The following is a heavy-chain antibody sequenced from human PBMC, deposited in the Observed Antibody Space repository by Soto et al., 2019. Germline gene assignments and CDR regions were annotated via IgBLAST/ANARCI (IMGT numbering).Heavy chain of an antibody. J-gene: IGHJ4*02. V-gene: IGHV4-39*01. Sequence: QLQLQESGPGLVKPSETLSLTCTVSGGSISSSSYYWGWIRQPPGKGLEWIGSIYYSGSTYYNPSLKSRVTISVDTSKNQFSLKLSSVTAADTAVYYCAGPDGEGQFDYWGQGTLVTVSS. CDR3: AGPDGEGQFDY. CDR2: IYYSGST. D-gene: IGHD3-10*01. CDR1: GGSISSSSYY.